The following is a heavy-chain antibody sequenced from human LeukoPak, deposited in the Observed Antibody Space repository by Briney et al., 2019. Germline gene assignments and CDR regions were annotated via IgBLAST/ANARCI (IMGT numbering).Heavy chain of an antibody. CDR3: AREKDSSGYSGAFDI. CDR1: GFTFRDYT. D-gene: IGHD3-22*01. V-gene: IGHV3-20*04. Sequence: GGSLRLSCAASGFTFRDYTMSWVRQAPGKGLEWVSGINWNGGSTGYADSAKGRFTISRDNSKNTLYLQMNSLRAEDTAVYYCAREKDSSGYSGAFDIWGQGTMVTVSS. CDR2: INWNGGST. J-gene: IGHJ3*02.